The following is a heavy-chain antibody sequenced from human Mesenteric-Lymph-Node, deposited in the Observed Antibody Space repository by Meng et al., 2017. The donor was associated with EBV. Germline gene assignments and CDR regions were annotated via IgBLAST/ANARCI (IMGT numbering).Heavy chain of an antibody. CDR3: ATFRGAVSANGWFDP. D-gene: IGHD6-19*01. CDR1: GHTLIELS. J-gene: IGHJ5*02. V-gene: IGHV1-24*01. Sequence: QVQVVQSGAEVKKPGASVKVFCKVSGHTLIELSMHWVRQAPGKGLEWMGGFDPEDDEMVFAQEFQGRVTMTEDTSTNTAYMELSRLSSEDTAVYYCATFRGAVSANGWFDPWGQGTLVTVSS. CDR2: FDPEDDEM.